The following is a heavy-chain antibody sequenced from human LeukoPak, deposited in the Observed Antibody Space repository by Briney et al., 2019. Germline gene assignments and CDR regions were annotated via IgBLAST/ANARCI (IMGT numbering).Heavy chain of an antibody. CDR1: GYTFTNYY. J-gene: IGHJ5*02. V-gene: IGHV1-46*01. CDR2: INPSGGST. D-gene: IGHD6-6*01. Sequence: ASVKVSCXASGYTFTNYYMHWVRQAHGQGLERMGIINPSGGSTSYAQKFQGRVTMTRDTSTSTVYMELSSLRSEDTAVYYCARALIAALDWFDPWGQGTLVTVSS. CDR3: ARALIAALDWFDP.